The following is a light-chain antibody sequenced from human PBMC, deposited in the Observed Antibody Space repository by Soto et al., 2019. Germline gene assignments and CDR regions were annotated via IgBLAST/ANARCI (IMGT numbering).Light chain of an antibody. CDR3: QEYTSYSWT. CDR1: QSVGAW. Sequence: DIQMTQSTSTLSASVGDRVTITCRASQSVGAWLAWYHQKPGKAPKFLIYDASNLESGVPPSFSGSGSGTEFTLTISRLQPDDFATYYCQEYTSYSWTFGQGTKVVIK. V-gene: IGKV1-5*01. J-gene: IGKJ1*01. CDR2: DAS.